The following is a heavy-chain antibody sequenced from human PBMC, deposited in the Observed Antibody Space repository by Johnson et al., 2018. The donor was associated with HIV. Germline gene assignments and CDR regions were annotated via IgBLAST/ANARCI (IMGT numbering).Heavy chain of an antibody. J-gene: IGHJ3*02. V-gene: IGHV3-33*01. D-gene: IGHD1-1*01. CDR3: ATSTASDAFDI. Sequence: VHLVESGGGVVQPGRSLRLSCAASGFTFSNYGMHWVRQAPGKGLEWVAFIWYDGTNKYYADSVKGRFTISRDNSKNTLDLQMNSLRVEDAAVYYCATSTASDAFDIWGQGTRVTVSS. CDR2: IWYDGTNK. CDR1: GFTFSNYG.